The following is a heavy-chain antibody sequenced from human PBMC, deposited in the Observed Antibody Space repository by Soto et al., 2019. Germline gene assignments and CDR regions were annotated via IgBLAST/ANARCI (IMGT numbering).Heavy chain of an antibody. D-gene: IGHD2-21*02. CDR3: ARSYCGDDCALDH. J-gene: IGHJ4*02. CDR2: ISYDGNSK. CDR1: GFIFSNYV. Sequence: XESLELSFAASGFIFSNYVMHWVRQAPGKGLEWVAVISYDGNSKHYADSVKGRFTISRDNSKSTLYVQMNSLRAEDTAVYYCARSYCGDDCALDHWGQGTLVTVS. V-gene: IGHV3-30-3*01.